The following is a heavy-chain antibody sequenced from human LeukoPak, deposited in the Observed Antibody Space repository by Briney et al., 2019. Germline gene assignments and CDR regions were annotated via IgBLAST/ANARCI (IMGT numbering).Heavy chain of an antibody. CDR2: IRSDGYHT. D-gene: IGHD1-26*01. J-gene: IGHJ4*02. Sequence: TGGSLRLSCGASGFIFDTHDMHWVRQAPGKGLEWVAFIRSDGYHTYYADSVKGRFTITRDNSKNTLYLQMNSLRLEDMALYYCAKPSGSGVDYWGRGTRVTVSS. V-gene: IGHV3-30*02. CDR3: AKPSGSGVDY. CDR1: GFIFDTHD.